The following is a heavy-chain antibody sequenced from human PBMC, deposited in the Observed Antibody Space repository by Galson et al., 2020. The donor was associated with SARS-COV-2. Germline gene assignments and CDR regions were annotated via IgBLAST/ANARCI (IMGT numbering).Heavy chain of an antibody. CDR2: IYYSGST. CDR1: GGSISSSSYY. CDR3: ARQMEINYDILTGYWGGNWFDP. V-gene: IGHV4-39*01. D-gene: IGHD3-9*01. Sequence: ASETLSLTCTVSGGSISSSSYYWGWIRQPPGKGLEWIGSIYYSGSTYYNPSLKSRVTISVDTSKNQFSLKLSSVTAADTAVYYCARQMEINYDILTGYWGGNWFDPWGQGTLVTVSS. J-gene: IGHJ5*02.